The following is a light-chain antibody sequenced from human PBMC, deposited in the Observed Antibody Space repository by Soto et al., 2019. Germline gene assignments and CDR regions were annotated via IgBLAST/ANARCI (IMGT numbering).Light chain of an antibody. CDR1: QGISSY. CDR2: AAS. Sequence: DIQLTQSPSFLSASVGDRVTITCRASQGISSYLAWYQQKPGKAPKLLIYAASTVQSGVPSRFSGSGSGTEFTLTISSLQPEYFATNYCQQLNSYPLTFGGSTKVEIK. CDR3: QQLNSYPLT. V-gene: IGKV1-9*01. J-gene: IGKJ4*01.